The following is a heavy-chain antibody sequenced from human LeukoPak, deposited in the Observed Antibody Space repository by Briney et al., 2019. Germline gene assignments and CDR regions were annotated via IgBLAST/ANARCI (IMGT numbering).Heavy chain of an antibody. V-gene: IGHV1-3*01. D-gene: IGHD3-3*01. CDR3: ARGFWNRGTWGPYYFDY. CDR2: INAGNGDT. Sequence: ASVKVSCKASGYIFTNHAMQWVRQAPGQRLEWMGWINAGNGDTKYSQNFQGRFTITRDTSAGTVYMDLSSLRYEDTAVYYCARGFWNRGTWGPYYFDYWGQGTLVTVSS. CDR1: GYIFTNHA. J-gene: IGHJ4*02.